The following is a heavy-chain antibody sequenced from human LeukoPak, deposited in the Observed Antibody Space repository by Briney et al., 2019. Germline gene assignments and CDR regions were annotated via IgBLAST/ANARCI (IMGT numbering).Heavy chain of an antibody. J-gene: IGHJ4*02. CDR2: IKQDGSEK. D-gene: IGHD3-10*01. CDR3: ARDFDYGSGSYYDY. V-gene: IGHV3-7*03. CDR1: GFTFSSYW. Sequence: GGSLRLSCAASGFTFSSYWMSWVRQAPGKGLEWVANIKQDGSEKYYVDSVKGRFTISRDNAKNSLYLQMNSLRAEDTAVYYCARDFDYGSGSYYDYWGQGTLVTVSS.